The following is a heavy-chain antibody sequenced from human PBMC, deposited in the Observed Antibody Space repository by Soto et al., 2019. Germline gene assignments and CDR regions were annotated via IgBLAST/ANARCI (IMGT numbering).Heavy chain of an antibody. V-gene: IGHV3-21*01. CDR1: GFTFSSYS. D-gene: IGHD3-10*01. CDR3: ARSGKQDDWYFDL. J-gene: IGHJ2*01. Sequence: EVQLVESGGGLVKPGGSLRLSCAASGFTFSSYSMNWVRQAPGKGLEWVSSTTSSSSHIYYADSVKGRFTISRDNAKNSLYLQMNSLRAEDTAVYYCARSGKQDDWYFDLWGRGTLVTVSS. CDR2: TTSSSSHI.